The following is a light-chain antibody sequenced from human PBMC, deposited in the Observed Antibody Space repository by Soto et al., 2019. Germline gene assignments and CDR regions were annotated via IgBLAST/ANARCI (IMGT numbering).Light chain of an antibody. Sequence: QSALTQPPSASGSPGQSVTSSCTGTSSDIGGYNFVSWYQHHPGKAPKLIIYEVTKRPSGVPDRFSGSKSGNTASLTVSGLQAEDEADYYCSSCAGSTNPYVFGTGTKVTVL. CDR2: EVT. V-gene: IGLV2-8*01. CDR3: SSCAGSTNPYV. J-gene: IGLJ1*01. CDR1: SSDIGGYNF.